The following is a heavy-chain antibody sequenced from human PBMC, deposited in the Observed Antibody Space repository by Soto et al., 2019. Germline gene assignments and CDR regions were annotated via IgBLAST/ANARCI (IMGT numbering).Heavy chain of an antibody. CDR2: MNPNSANT. D-gene: IGHD2-21*01. CDR3: AREGVWGMDV. V-gene: IGHV1-8*01. CDR1: GYTFTSYD. J-gene: IGHJ6*02. Sequence: QVQLVQSGAEVKKPGASVKVSCKASGYTFTSYDINWVRQATGQGLEWMGGMNPNSANTGHAKKFQGRVTMTRNNCISTAYMELRRLISEDTAVYYCAREGVWGMDVWGPGTTVTVSS.